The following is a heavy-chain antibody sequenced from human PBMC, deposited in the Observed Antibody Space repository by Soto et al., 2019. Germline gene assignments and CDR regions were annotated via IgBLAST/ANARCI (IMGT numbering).Heavy chain of an antibody. J-gene: IGHJ4*02. V-gene: IGHV3-30-3*01. CDR1: GFTFSNYA. Sequence: QVQLVESGGGVIKPGRSQRLSSAASGFTFSNYAMHWVRKAPGKGLEWVAVISYDGSNKYYADSVKGRFTISRDNSKNKLYLQMNSLRAEDTAVYYCARGWGELPDYWGQGTLVTVSS. CDR2: ISYDGSNK. D-gene: IGHD1-26*01. CDR3: ARGWGELPDY.